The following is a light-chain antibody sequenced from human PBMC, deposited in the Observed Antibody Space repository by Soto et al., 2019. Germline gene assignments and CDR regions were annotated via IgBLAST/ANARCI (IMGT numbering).Light chain of an antibody. V-gene: IGLV2-14*03. Sequence: QSALTQPASASGSPGQSVTISCIGTSSDVGGYKYVSWYQQHPNRAPKLIIYDVANRPSGVSNRFSGSKSGDTASLTISGLQADEEANYDCSSYTSNDVVFGGGTKSPS. J-gene: IGLJ2*01. CDR1: SSDVGGYKY. CDR3: SSYTSNDVV. CDR2: DVA.